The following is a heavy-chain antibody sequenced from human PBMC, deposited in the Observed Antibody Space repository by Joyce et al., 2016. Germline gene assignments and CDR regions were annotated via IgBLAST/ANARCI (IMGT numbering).Heavy chain of an antibody. V-gene: IGHV4-34*01. CDR1: GGPFRGFF. Sequence: QVQLQQWGAGLLTPSETLSLTCAVSGGPFRGFFWTWVRQAPGKGLEWIGDINNSGVTKHNPSLKTRVTFSVDRSRSQVSLELTSLSAADTAVDYCARSQWLATLMDWGQGTPVTVSS. D-gene: IGHD6-19*01. CDR2: INNSGVT. CDR3: ARSQWLATLMD. J-gene: IGHJ4*02.